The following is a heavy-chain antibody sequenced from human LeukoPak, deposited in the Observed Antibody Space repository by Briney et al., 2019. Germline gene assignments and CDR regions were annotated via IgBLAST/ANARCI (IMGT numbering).Heavy chain of an antibody. CDR3: ARARDYVWGSYRPFTTSSHDAFDI. Sequence: PSETLSLTCTVSGGSISSYYWSWIRQPAGKGLEWIGRIYTSRSTNYNPSLKSRVTMSVDTSKNQFSLKLSSVTAADTAVYYCARARDYVWGSYRPFTTSSHDAFDIWGQGTMVTVSS. J-gene: IGHJ3*02. CDR1: GGSISSYY. CDR2: IYTSRST. D-gene: IGHD3-16*02. V-gene: IGHV4-4*07.